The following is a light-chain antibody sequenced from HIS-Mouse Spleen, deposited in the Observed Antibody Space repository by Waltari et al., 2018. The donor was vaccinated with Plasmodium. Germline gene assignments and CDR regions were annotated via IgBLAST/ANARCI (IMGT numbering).Light chain of an antibody. CDR2: GAS. CDR1: QSVSSN. V-gene: IGKV3-15*01. J-gene: IGKJ3*01. Sequence: EIVMTQSPATLSVSPGERATLSCRASQSVSSNLAWDKQKPGQAPMLLIYGASTRATGIPARFSGSGSGTEFTLTISSLQSEDFAVYYCQQYNNWSFTFGPGTKVDIK. CDR3: QQYNNWSFT.